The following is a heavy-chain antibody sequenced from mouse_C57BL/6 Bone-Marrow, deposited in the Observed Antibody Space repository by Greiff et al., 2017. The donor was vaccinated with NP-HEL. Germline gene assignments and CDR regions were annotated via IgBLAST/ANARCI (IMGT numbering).Heavy chain of an antibody. D-gene: IGHD1-1*01. CDR1: GYTFTDYY. J-gene: IGHJ2*01. Sequence: VQLQQSGPVLVKPGASVKMSCKASGYTFTDYYMNWVKQSHGKSLEWIGVINPYNGGTSYNQKFKGKATLTVDKSSSTAYMELNSLTSEDSAVYYCARDITTVVAFDYWGQGTTLTVSS. CDR2: INPYNGGT. CDR3: ARDITTVVAFDY. V-gene: IGHV1-19*01.